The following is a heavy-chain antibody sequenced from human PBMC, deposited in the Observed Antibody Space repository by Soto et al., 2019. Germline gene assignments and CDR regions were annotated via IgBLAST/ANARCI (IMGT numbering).Heavy chain of an antibody. V-gene: IGHV1-18*01. J-gene: IGHJ6*02. CDR2: ISAYNDYT. Sequence: QVRLVQSAAEVKKPGASVKVSCKASGYTFIRYGITWVRQAPGQGLEWMGWISAYNDYTNYAQKLQGRVTMTTDTSTSTVYMELRSLRSDDTAVSYCASGGYYDQVCGKMNYYALDVWGQGTTVTVSS. CDR3: ASGGYYDQVCGKMNYYALDV. CDR1: GYTFIRYG. D-gene: IGHD3-16*01.